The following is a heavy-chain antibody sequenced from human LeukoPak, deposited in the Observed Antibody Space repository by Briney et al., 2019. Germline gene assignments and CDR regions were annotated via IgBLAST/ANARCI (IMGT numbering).Heavy chain of an antibody. J-gene: IGHJ3*02. V-gene: IGHV3-23*01. CDR2: IFGSGVSK. Sequence: PLGSLRVSSAASGFTFSVYTMSSGRATLQKGPERVSLIFGSGVSKYYPDSLKGGFATSRDNSKKTMYLQMNSLRAEDTAVSCCAKGLGAVAGEAFDIWGQGTTVTVSS. CDR3: AKGLGAVAGEAFDI. D-gene: IGHD6-19*01. CDR1: GFTFSVYT.